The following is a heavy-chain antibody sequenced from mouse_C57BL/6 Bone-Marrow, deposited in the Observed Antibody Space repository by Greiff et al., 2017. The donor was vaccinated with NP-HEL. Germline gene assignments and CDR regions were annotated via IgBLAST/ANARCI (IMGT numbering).Heavy chain of an antibody. CDR2: IDPSDSYT. J-gene: IGHJ4*01. V-gene: IGHV1-69*01. CDR3: ARGIYYYGSSLSYYAMDY. D-gene: IGHD1-1*01. CDR1: GYTFTSYW. Sequence: VQLQQPGAELVMPGASVKLSCKASGYTFTSYWMHWVKQSPGQGLEWIGEIDPSDSYTNYNQKFKGKSTLTVDKSSSTAYMQLSSLTSEDSAVYYCARGIYYYGSSLSYYAMDYWGQGTSVTVSS.